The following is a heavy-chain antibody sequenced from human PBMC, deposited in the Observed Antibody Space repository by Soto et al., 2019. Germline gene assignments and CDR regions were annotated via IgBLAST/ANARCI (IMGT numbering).Heavy chain of an antibody. CDR3: ARMNVDSYQFYDAIDV. CDR2: IFSDNER. V-gene: IGHV2-26*01. CDR1: GFSLTTGKMG. Sequence: QSGPTLVNPTETLTLTCTVSGFSLTTGKMGVSWIRQPPGKALEWLAHIFSDNERSYSTSLQGRLTISKDTSGSQVVLSMTNVDPVDTATYYCARMNVDSYQFYDAIDVWGQGTTVTVSS. J-gene: IGHJ6*02. D-gene: IGHD4-17*01.